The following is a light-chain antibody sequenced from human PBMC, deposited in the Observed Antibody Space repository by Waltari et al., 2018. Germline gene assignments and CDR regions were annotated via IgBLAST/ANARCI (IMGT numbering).Light chain of an antibody. V-gene: IGLV1-44*01. CDR1: NSHIGSND. CDR2: NNN. CDR3: ASWDDSLTGSWV. Sequence: QPVVTQPPSVSGTPGQRVTISCSGSNSHIGSNDVNWYQQLPGTAPKLLLYNNNQRPSGVPDRFSGSKSGSSASLAISGLQSEDEGDYYCASWDDSLTGSWVFGGGTKLTVL. J-gene: IGLJ3*02.